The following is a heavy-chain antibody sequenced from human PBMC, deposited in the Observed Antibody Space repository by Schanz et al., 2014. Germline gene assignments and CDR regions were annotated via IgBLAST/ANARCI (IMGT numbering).Heavy chain of an antibody. J-gene: IGHJ3*02. V-gene: IGHV3-33*08. D-gene: IGHD2-21*01. CDR1: GFAFSSYG. Sequence: VQLLESGGGLVQPGGSLRLSCLASGFAFSSYGMHWVRQAPGKGLEWVAFINSDGTKRFYADSVKSRFTISRDNSRNTLYLQMNSLRAEDTAVYYCARDGYSVVVISPTESFDIWGQGTMVTVSP. CDR2: INSDGTKR. CDR3: ARDGYSVVVISPTESFDI.